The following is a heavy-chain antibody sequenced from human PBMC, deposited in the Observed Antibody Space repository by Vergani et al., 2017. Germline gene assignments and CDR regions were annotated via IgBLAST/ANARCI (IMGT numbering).Heavy chain of an antibody. CDR3: ARIGYVSGGSCCSRYYYDGMDV. V-gene: IGHV4-34*01. CDR1: GGSFSGYY. D-gene: IGHD2-15*01. J-gene: IGHJ6*02. Sequence: QVQLQQWGAGLLKPSETLSLTCAVYGGSFSGYYWSWIRQPPGKGLEWIGEINHSGSTNYNPSLKSRVTKSVDTSKCQLSVRLSTVTAADTAVYYCARIGYVSGGSCCSRYYYDGMDVWSQASTLTV. CDR2: INHSGST.